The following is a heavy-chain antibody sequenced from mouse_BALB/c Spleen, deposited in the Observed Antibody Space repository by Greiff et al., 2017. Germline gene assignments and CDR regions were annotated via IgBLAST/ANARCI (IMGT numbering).Heavy chain of an antibody. CDR3: ARSLKSYYAMDY. J-gene: IGHJ4*01. CDR1: GYAFSSSW. V-gene: IGHV1-82*01. CDR2: IYPGDGDT. D-gene: IGHD6-5*01. Sequence: VQVVESGPELVKPGASVKISCKASGYAFSSSWMNWVKQRPGQGLEWIGRIYPGDGDTNYNGKFKGKATLTADKSSSTAYMQLSSLTSVDSAVYFCARSLKSYYAMDYWGQGTSVTVSS.